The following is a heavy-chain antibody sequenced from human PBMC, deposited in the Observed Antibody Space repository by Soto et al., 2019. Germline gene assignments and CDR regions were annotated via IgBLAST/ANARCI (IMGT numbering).Heavy chain of an antibody. CDR3: ARWGPIAPANKLQKSNYFDY. D-gene: IGHD6-25*01. Sequence: GESLKISCKGSGYSFTSYWIGWVRQMPGKGLEWMGIIYPGDSDTRYSPSFQGQVTISADKSISTAYLQWSSLKASDTAMYYCARWGPIAPANKLQKSNYFDYWGQGTLVTAPQ. V-gene: IGHV5-51*01. CDR1: GYSFTSYW. J-gene: IGHJ4*02. CDR2: IYPGDSDT.